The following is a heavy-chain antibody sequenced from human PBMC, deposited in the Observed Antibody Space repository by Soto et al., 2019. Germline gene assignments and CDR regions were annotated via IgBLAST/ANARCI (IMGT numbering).Heavy chain of an antibody. CDR1: GYTFTSYY. J-gene: IGHJ6*02. Sequence: ASVKVSCKASGYTFTSYYMHWVRQAPGQGLEWMGIINPSGGSTSYAQKFQGRVTMTRDTSTSTVYMELSSLRSEDTAVYYCPRDKRSVYMAAADTNYYYGMDVWGQGTTVTVSS. CDR3: PRDKRSVYMAAADTNYYYGMDV. D-gene: IGHD6-13*01. V-gene: IGHV1-46*01. CDR2: INPSGGST.